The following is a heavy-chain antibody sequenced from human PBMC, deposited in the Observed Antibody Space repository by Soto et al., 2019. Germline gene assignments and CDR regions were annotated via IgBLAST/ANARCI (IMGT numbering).Heavy chain of an antibody. V-gene: IGHV4-34*01. CDR1: GGSFSGYY. J-gene: IGHJ5*02. Sequence: PSETLSLTCAVYGGSFSGYYWSWIRQPPGKGLEWIGEINHSGTTNYNPSLKSRVTISLDTSKNQFSLKLSSVTAADTAVYYCAREPIVVPAARAIWFDPWGQGTLVTVSS. D-gene: IGHD2-2*01. CDR2: INHSGTT. CDR3: AREPIVVPAARAIWFDP.